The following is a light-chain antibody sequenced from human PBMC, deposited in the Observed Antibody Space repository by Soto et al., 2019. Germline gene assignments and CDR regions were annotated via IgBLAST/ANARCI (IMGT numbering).Light chain of an antibody. CDR2: LGS. V-gene: IGKV2-28*01. Sequence: DIVLTQSPLSLPVTPGEPASITCRSSQSLLYSNGYNYLDWYLQKPGQSPQLLIYLGSNRASGVXDXXSGSGSGTDFTLKISRVQAEDLGDYYCLQPLLPPWTFGQGTKVEI. CDR3: LQPLLPPWT. J-gene: IGKJ1*01. CDR1: QSLLYSNGYNY.